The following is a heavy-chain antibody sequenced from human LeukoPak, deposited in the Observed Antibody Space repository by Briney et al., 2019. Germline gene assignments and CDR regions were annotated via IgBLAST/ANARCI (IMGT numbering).Heavy chain of an antibody. CDR3: ARDRLHYGEYEKTFDY. CDR2: ISSSSNL. V-gene: IGHV3-21*01. Sequence: GGSLRLSCAASGFTFSSYSMNWVRQAPGKGLEWVSSISSSSNLYYADSVKGRFTISRDNAKNSLYLQMNSLRAEDTAVYYCARDRLHYGEYEKTFDYWGQGTLVSVSS. J-gene: IGHJ4*02. D-gene: IGHD4-17*01. CDR1: GFTFSSYS.